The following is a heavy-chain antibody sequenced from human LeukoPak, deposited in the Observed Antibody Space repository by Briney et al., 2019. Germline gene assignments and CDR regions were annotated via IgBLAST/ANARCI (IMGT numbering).Heavy chain of an antibody. Sequence: GGSLRLSCAASGFTFSSYWMHWVRQAPGKGLVWVSRINSDGITTTYADSVKGRFTISRDNAKNTLYLQMNSLRAEDTAVYYCARGFVGVRGVIIRNWFDPWGQGTLVTVSS. CDR1: GFTFSSYW. J-gene: IGHJ5*02. CDR3: ARGFVGVRGVIIRNWFDP. V-gene: IGHV3-74*01. CDR2: INSDGITT. D-gene: IGHD3-10*02.